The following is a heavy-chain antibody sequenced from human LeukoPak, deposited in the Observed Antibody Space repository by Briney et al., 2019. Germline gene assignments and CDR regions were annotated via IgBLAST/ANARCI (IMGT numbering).Heavy chain of an antibody. CDR1: GFTFDDYG. Sequence: GGSLRLSCEASGFTFDDYGMSWVRQAPGKGLEWVSYSSSSGSSMQYADSVKGRFTISRDNVKNSLYLQMNSLRAEDTAVYYCARDRDWGFDYWGQGILVTVSS. CDR3: ARDRDWGFDY. V-gene: IGHV3-48*01. CDR2: SSSSGSSM. D-gene: IGHD7-27*01. J-gene: IGHJ4*02.